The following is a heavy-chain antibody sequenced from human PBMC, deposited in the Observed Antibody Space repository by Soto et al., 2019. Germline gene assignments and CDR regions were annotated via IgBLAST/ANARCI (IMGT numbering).Heavy chain of an antibody. CDR3: AKGGHIDF. V-gene: IGHV3-7*03. J-gene: IGHJ4*02. Sequence: EVQLVESGGGLVQPGGSLRLSCAASGFSFSTYWMSWVRQAPGKGLEWVANIKDHGGETYYVDSVKGRFTISRDNAKTSLFLQMNSLRAEDTAVYYCAKGGHIDFCGQGTLVTVSS. CDR2: IKDHGGET. CDR1: GFSFSTYW. D-gene: IGHD3-16*01.